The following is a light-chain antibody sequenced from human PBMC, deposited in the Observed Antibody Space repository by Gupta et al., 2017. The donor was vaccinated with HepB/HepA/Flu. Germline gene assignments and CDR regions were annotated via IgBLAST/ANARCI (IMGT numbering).Light chain of an antibody. Sequence: SPHSLSVTPGEPASISCRSSQSLLHDTGYNYLDWYLQKPGQSPQLLIYVGSNRASGVPDRFSGSGSGTDFTLKISRVEDEDVGVYYGMQDRQSLTFGGGTXLEIK. CDR1: QSLLHDTGYNY. CDR2: VGS. CDR3: MQDRQSLT. V-gene: IGKV2-28*01. J-gene: IGKJ4*01.